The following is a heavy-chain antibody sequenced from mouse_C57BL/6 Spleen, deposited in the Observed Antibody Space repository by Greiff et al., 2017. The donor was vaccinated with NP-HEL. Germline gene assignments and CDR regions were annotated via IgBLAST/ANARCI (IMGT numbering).Heavy chain of an antibody. CDR2: IDPSDSYT. Sequence: QVQLQQPGAELVRPGTSVKLSCKASGYTFTSYWMHWVKQRPGQGLEWIGVIDPSDSYTNYNQKFKGKATLTVDKSSSTAYMQLSSLTSEDSAVYYCARSLYSYGSSSALYAMDYWGQGTSVTVSS. J-gene: IGHJ4*01. V-gene: IGHV1-59*01. D-gene: IGHD1-1*01. CDR1: GYTFTSYW. CDR3: ARSLYSYGSSSALYAMDY.